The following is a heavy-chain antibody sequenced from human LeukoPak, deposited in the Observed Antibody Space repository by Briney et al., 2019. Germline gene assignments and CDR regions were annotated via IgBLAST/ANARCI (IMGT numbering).Heavy chain of an antibody. J-gene: IGHJ4*02. CDR1: GYTFTSYC. Sequence: ASVKVSCKASGYTFTSYCVNWVRQAPGQGLEWMGWISAYNGNTNYAQKLQGRVTMTTDTSTSTAYMELTSLKSDDTAVYYCARNLGGVVTTIPNYFDYWGQGTLVTVSS. CDR2: ISAYNGNT. V-gene: IGHV1-18*01. D-gene: IGHD2-21*02. CDR3: ARNLGGVVTTIPNYFDY.